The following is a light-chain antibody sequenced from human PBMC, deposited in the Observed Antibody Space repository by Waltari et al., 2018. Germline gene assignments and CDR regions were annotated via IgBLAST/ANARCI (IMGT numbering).Light chain of an antibody. J-gene: IGKJ4*01. CDR2: ATS. V-gene: IGKV1-39*01. Sequence: DIQMTQSPSSLSASVVDTDTITCRARQSVTTYLNWYQKKPGKAPNLLISATSILQSGVPSRFSGSGSGTDFTLTISSLQPEDFATYYCQQSRTAPLTFGGGTKVEIK. CDR1: QSVTTY. CDR3: QQSRTAPLT.